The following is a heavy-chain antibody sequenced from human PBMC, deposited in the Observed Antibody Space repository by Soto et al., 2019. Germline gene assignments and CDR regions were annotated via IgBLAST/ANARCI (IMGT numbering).Heavy chain of an antibody. D-gene: IGHD2-21*01. V-gene: IGHV5-51*01. CDR2: IYPGDSET. Sequence: GESLKISCQTAGYTFDSNWIGWVRQMPGKGLEWMGIIYPGDSETRYSPSFQGQVTISVARSFKAAYLQWRSLQASDTAMYYCERLVDCWGEPHYFDSWGQGTAVTVS. CDR3: ERLVDCWGEPHYFDS. J-gene: IGHJ4*02. CDR1: GYTFDSNW.